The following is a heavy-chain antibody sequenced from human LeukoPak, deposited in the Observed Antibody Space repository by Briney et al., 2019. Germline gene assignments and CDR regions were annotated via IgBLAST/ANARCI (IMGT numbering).Heavy chain of an antibody. CDR3: ARRSFGSRYYDSSGYYYQPTYFDY. D-gene: IGHD3-22*01. V-gene: IGHV4-34*01. J-gene: IGHJ4*02. CDR2: INHSGST. Sequence: SETLSLTCAVYGGSFSGYYWSWIRQPPGKGLEWIGEINHSGSTNYNPSLKSRVTISVDTSKNQFSLKLSSVTAADTAVYYCARRSFGSRYYDSSGYYYQPTYFDYWGQGTLVTVSS. CDR1: GGSFSGYY.